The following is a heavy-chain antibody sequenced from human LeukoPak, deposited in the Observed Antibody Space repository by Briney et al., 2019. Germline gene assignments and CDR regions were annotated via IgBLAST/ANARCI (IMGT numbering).Heavy chain of an antibody. CDR1: VGSISSGGYS. Sequence: SETLSLTFAVSVGSISSGGYSWSWIRQPPVNGLDCIGYIYHSGSTYYNPSLKNRVTISVDRSKNQFSLKLSSVTAADTAVYYCAGLTYYYDSSGYRRGYWFDPWGQGTLVTVSS. D-gene: IGHD3-22*01. J-gene: IGHJ5*02. V-gene: IGHV4-30-2*01. CDR2: IYHSGST. CDR3: AGLTYYYDSSGYRRGYWFDP.